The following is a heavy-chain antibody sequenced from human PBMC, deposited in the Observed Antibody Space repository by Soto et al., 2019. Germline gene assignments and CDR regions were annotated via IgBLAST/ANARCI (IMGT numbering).Heavy chain of an antibody. J-gene: IGHJ4*02. CDR2: ISYDGSNK. V-gene: IGHV3-30-3*01. CDR3: ARDQYNFLTVTIQPLDY. D-gene: IGHD3-3*01. CDR1: GFTFSSYA. Sequence: GGSLRLSCAASGFTFSSYAMHWVRQAPGKGLEWVAVISYDGSNKYYADSVKGRFTISRDNSKNTLYLQMNSLRAEDTAVYYCARDQYNFLTVTIQPLDYWGQGTLVTVSS.